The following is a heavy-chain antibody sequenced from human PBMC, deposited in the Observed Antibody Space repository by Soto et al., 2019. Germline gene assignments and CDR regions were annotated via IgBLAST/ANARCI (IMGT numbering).Heavy chain of an antibody. V-gene: IGHV5-51*01. Sequence: GPALNVTGEGSGYSFTSYLLAWVRQMPGKGLEYMGIIYPGDSDSRYSPAFQGQVTISADKSINTAYLQWTSLKASDTAIYYCARSRVSTPRLEDPFDIWGQGTRVPVSS. CDR3: ARSRVSTPRLEDPFDI. CDR1: GYSFTSYL. D-gene: IGHD5-12*01. J-gene: IGHJ3*02. CDR2: IYPGDSDS.